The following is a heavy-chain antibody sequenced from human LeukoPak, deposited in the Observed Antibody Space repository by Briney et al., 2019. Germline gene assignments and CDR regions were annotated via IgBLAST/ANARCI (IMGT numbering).Heavy chain of an antibody. D-gene: IGHD5-18*01. CDR1: GFTFSSYG. V-gene: IGHV3-30*18. J-gene: IGHJ4*02. CDR2: ISYDGSNK. Sequence: GGSLRLSCAASGFTFSSYGMHWVRQAPGKGLEWVAVISYDGSNKYYADSVKGRFTISRDNSKNALYLQMNSLRAEDTAVYYCAKSIYGGGGYSYGFDYWGQGTLVTVSS. CDR3: AKSIYGGGGYSYGFDY.